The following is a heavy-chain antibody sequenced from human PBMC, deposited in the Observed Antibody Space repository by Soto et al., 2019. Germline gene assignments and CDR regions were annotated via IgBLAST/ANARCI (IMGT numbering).Heavy chain of an antibody. D-gene: IGHD3-22*01. CDR1: GFTFGSYA. J-gene: IGHJ4*02. V-gene: IGHV3-23*01. CDR3: ARTYYYNSTGYYRTFDY. CDR2: AGPSGSST. Sequence: LRLSCAASGFTFGSYAMSWVRRAPGKGVEWASVAGPSGSSTFYADSVRGRFTISRDNVENTLYLQMNSLRVADTALYFCARTYYYNSTGYYRTFDYWGQETLVTVSA.